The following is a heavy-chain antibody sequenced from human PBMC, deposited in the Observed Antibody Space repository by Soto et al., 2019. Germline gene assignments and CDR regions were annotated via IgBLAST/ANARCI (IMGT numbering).Heavy chain of an antibody. V-gene: IGHV4-30-2*01. CDR3: ARTPTT. J-gene: IGHJ5*02. CDR2: IYHSGST. CDR1: GGSISSGGYS. Sequence: QLQLQESGSGLVKPSQTLSLTCAVSGGSISSGGYSWSWIRQPPGKGLKWIGYIYHSGSTYYRPSIETRVTISVELSKNQFTLKLRSAAAADTAMYYCARTPTTWGQGTLVTVSS. D-gene: IGHD1-26*01.